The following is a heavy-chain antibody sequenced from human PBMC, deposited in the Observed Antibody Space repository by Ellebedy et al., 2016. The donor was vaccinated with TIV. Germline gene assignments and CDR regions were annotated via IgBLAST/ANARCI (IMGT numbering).Heavy chain of an antibody. D-gene: IGHD3-16*01. CDR2: ILYDGTP. CDR3: ARGGTWPVIFDP. J-gene: IGHJ5*02. CDR1: GGSISSDSHG. Sequence: SETLSLTXTVSGGSISSDSHGWAWIRQPPGKGLEWIATILYDGTPYYSPSLKSRVTISVDTSRNHFSLKLNSVTAADTAVYYCARGGTWPVIFDPWGQGALVTVSS. V-gene: IGHV4-39*02.